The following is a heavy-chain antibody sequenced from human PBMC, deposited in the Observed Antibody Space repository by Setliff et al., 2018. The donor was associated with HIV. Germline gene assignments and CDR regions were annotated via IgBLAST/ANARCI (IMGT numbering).Heavy chain of an antibody. D-gene: IGHD3-22*01. CDR3: ARETYYYDNPQYYYYYMDV. CDR2: IYNPGST. Sequence: SETLSLTCTVTGGSISSGGFYWTWIRQHPGKGLEWIGYIYNPGSTYHSPSLESRVTISVDTSKNQFSLKLRSVTAADTAVYYCARETYYYDNPQYYYYYMDVWGKGTTVTVS. V-gene: IGHV4-31*03. CDR1: GGSISSGGFY. J-gene: IGHJ6*03.